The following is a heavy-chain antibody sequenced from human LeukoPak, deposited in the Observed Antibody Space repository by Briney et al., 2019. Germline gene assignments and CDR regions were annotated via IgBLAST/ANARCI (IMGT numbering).Heavy chain of an antibody. CDR3: ARGYSSSWYLRGYYYYGMDV. V-gene: IGHV4-4*07. D-gene: IGHD6-13*01. Sequence: ASETLSLTCTVSGGSISSYYWSWIRQPAGKGLEWIGRIYTSGSTNYSPSLKSRVTMSVDTSKNQFSLKLSSVTAADTAVYYCARGYSSSWYLRGYYYYGMDVWGQGTTVTVSS. CDR2: IYTSGST. J-gene: IGHJ6*02. CDR1: GGSISSYY.